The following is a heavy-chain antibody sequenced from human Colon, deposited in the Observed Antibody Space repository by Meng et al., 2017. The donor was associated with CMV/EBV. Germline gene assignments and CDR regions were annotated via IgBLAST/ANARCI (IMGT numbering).Heavy chain of an antibody. CDR2: IKQDGSEQ. D-gene: IGHD1-14*01. V-gene: IGHV3-7*01. J-gene: IGHJ4*02. CDR1: GFTFSDYW. Sequence: GESLKISCVASGFTFSDYWMSWVRQAPGKGLEWVANIKQDGSEQNYADSVKGRFTISRDNARNSLFLQMNSLRAEDTAVYYCAKGQGILYDWGQGTLVTVSS. CDR3: AKGQGILYD.